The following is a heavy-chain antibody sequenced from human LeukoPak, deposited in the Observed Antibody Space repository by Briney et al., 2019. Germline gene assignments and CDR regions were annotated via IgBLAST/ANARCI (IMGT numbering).Heavy chain of an antibody. CDR2: IRYDGSNK. CDR1: GFTFSSYG. Sequence: GGSLRLSCAASGFTFSSYGMHWVRQAPGKGLEWVAFIRYDGSNKYYADSVKGRFTISRDNSKNTLYLQMGSLRAEDMAVYYCARGGSRSRFAATDYWGQGTLVTVSS. CDR3: ARGGSRSRFAATDY. D-gene: IGHD3-10*01. J-gene: IGHJ4*02. V-gene: IGHV3-30*02.